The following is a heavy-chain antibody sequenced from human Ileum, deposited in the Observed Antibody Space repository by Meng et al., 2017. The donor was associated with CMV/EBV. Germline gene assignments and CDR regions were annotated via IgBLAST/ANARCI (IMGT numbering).Heavy chain of an antibody. CDR1: GGTFSSYA. Sequence: SVKVSCKASGGTFSSYAISWVRQAPGQGLEWMGGIIPILGIANYAQKFQGRVTITADKSTSTAYMELSSLRSEDTAVYYCARLKPYDFWSGYSPSYLGYYYYGMDVWGQGTTVTVSS. CDR2: IIPILGIA. CDR3: ARLKPYDFWSGYSPSYLGYYYYGMDV. J-gene: IGHJ6*02. V-gene: IGHV1-69*10. D-gene: IGHD3-3*01.